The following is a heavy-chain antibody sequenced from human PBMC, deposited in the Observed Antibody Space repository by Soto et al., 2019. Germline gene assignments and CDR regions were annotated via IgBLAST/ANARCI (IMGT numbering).Heavy chain of an antibody. V-gene: IGHV1-18*04. CDR3: ARAERFLVVGAATASDV. J-gene: IGHJ6*02. CDR2: ISAYNGNT. Sequence: ASVKVSCKASGYPFTSYGISWVRQAPGQGLEWMGWISAYNGNTNYAQKLQGRVTMTTDTATSTAYMELRSLRTDDTAVYYGARAERFLVVGAATASDVWGQGTTVTVSS. CDR1: GYPFTSYG. D-gene: IGHD2-15*01.